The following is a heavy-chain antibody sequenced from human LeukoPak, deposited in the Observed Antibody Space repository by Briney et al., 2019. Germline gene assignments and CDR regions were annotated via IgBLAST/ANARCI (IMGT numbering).Heavy chain of an antibody. V-gene: IGHV1-2*02. J-gene: IGHJ6*02. CDR1: GYTFTGYY. CDR2: INPNSCGT. CDR3: VRNQAPRIQLWLRYGMDV. D-gene: IGHD5-18*01. Sequence: SSVNVSCKPSGYTFTGYYMQWVRQAPGQGLEWMGGINPNSCGTDYAQKFQGRVTMTRDPSISTAYMEPNRRRSDDTRVGCFVRNQAPRIQLWLRYGMDVWGQGTTVTVSS.